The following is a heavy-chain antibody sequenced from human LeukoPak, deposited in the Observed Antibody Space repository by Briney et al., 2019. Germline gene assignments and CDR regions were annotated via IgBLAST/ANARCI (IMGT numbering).Heavy chain of an antibody. CDR2: ISSSSSFI. D-gene: IGHD1-26*01. V-gene: IGHV3-21*01. CDR3: ATKRLSGSYLFAY. Sequence: GGPLKLSCAASGFTFITYSMNWVRQAPGKGLEWVSSISSSSSFIFYADSVKGRFTISRDNAKNSLYLQMNSLRAEDTAVYYCATKRLSGSYLFAYWGQGTLVTVSS. CDR1: GFTFITYS. J-gene: IGHJ4*02.